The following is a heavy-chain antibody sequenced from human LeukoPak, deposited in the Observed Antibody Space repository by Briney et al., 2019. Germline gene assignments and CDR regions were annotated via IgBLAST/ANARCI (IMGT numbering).Heavy chain of an antibody. CDR3: ARERGYNYGYSDY. D-gene: IGHD5-18*01. Sequence: GGSLRLSCAASGFTFSSYSVNRVRQAPGKGLEWVSYISSSSSTIYYADSVKGRFTISRDNAKNSLYLQMNSLRAEDTAVYYCARERGYNYGYSDYWGQGTLVTVSS. V-gene: IGHV3-48*01. J-gene: IGHJ4*02. CDR1: GFTFSSYS. CDR2: ISSSSSTI.